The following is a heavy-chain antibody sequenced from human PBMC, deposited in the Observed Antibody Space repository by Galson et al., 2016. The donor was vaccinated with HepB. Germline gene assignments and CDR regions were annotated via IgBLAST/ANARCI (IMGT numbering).Heavy chain of an antibody. Sequence: SLRLSCAASGFNFGRYHMNWVRQAPGKGLEWVSSIASSGGSTSYPESVQGPFIVSRDNSKNILFLQMNGLSLEDTAVYYCANGLEDSAWGQGTLVAVSS. CDR2: IASSGGST. CDR1: GFNFGRYH. CDR3: ANGLEDSA. V-gene: IGHV3-23*01. J-gene: IGHJ5*02.